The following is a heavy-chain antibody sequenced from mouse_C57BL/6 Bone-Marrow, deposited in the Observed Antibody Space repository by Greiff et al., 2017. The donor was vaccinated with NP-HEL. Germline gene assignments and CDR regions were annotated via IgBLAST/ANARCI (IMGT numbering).Heavy chain of an antibody. D-gene: IGHD1-1*01. Sequence: QVQLQQSGPELVKPGASVKISCKASGYAFSSSWMNWVKQRPGKGLEWIGRIYPGDGDTNYIGKFKGKATLTADKSSSTAYMQLSSLTSEDSAVYFCARRRDYGSSLYFDYWGQGTTLTVSS. CDR2: IYPGDGDT. CDR1: GYAFSSSW. J-gene: IGHJ2*01. V-gene: IGHV1-82*01. CDR3: ARRRDYGSSLYFDY.